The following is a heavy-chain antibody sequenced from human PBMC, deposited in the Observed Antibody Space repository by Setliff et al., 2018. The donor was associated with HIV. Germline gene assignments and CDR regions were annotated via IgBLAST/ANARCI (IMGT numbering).Heavy chain of an antibody. D-gene: IGHD3-3*01. CDR2: IYYSGNT. CDR1: DGSISSSSYY. CDR3: ARQSGYTRGWDIFGLVAGSFDI. V-gene: IGHV4-39*01. Sequence: PSETLSLTCNVSDGSISSSSYYWAWIRQPPGKGPEWIGTIYYSGNTYYRPSLKSRVTVSIDTSKNQFSLRLNSVTAADTAVYYCARQSGYTRGWDIFGLVAGSFDIWGQGTMVTVSS. J-gene: IGHJ3*02.